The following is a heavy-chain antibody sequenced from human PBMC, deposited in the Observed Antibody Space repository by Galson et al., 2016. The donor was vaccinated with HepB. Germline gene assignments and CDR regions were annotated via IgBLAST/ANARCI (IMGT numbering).Heavy chain of an antibody. CDR3: ARAKYYYDSGGSNVHLFDY. Sequence: SETLSLTCAVSGGSISSSYWWSWVRQPPGKGLEWIGEIYQSGSTNYKPSLKSRVTISVDKSKSQFSLKLSSVTAADTAVYYCARAKYYYDSGGSNVHLFDYWGQGALVTVSS. J-gene: IGHJ4*02. D-gene: IGHD3-22*01. CDR2: IYQSGST. CDR1: GGSISSSYW. V-gene: IGHV4-4*02.